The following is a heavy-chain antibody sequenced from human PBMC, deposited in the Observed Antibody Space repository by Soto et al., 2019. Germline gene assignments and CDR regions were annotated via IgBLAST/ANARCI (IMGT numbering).Heavy chain of an antibody. V-gene: IGHV2-5*02. CDR1: GFSLRTSGLA. Sequence: QITLKASGPALVKPTQPLTLTCTFSGFSLRTSGLAMGWIRQPPGQALEWLALLYWEYDKRYSPSLKNRLTVTKDTSKHQGGLTMTNMDPVDTATDFCAHSLYHYENSGRYTYWDFELWGRGTLVTVSS. D-gene: IGHD3-22*01. J-gene: IGHJ2*01. CDR2: LYWEYDK. CDR3: AHSLYHYENSGRYTYWDFEL.